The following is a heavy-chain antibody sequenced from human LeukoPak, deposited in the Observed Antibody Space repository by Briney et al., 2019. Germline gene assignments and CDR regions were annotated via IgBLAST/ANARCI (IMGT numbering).Heavy chain of an antibody. CDR1: GYMFTAYP. V-gene: IGHV7-4-1*02. CDR2: INTNTGNP. D-gene: IGHD3-3*01. Sequence: GASVKLSCKASGYMFTAYPMSWVRQAPGQRREWMRWINTNTGNPTYAQGLPGRVVFSLDTSGSTAYLQITSLKAEDPGVYYCATGESGARLRFWDWLFYYWGQGTLVTVSS. J-gene: IGHJ4*02. CDR3: ATGESGARLRFWDWLFYY.